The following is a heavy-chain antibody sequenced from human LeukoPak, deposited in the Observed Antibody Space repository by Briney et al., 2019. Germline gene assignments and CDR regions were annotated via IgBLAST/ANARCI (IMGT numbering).Heavy chain of an antibody. D-gene: IGHD3-22*01. J-gene: IGHJ6*02. Sequence: GGSLRLSCAASGFTFSSYAMHWVRQAPGKGLEWVAVISYDGSNKYYADSVKGRFTISRDNSKNTLYLQMNSLRAEDAAVYYCARGYYGSSGYYSYYYYYGMDVWGQGTTVTVSS. CDR2: ISYDGSNK. CDR1: GFTFSSYA. V-gene: IGHV3-30-3*01. CDR3: ARGYYGSSGYYSYYYYYGMDV.